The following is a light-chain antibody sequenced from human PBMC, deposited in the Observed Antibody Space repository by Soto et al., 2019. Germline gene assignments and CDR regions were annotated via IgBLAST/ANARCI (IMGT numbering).Light chain of an antibody. CDR1: QSIRSW. Sequence: IQMTQSPSTLSSSLGDRVTIPCRASQSIRSWLAWYQQKPGKAPKLLIYDASSLESGVPSRFSGSGSGTEFTLTISSLQPDDFATYYCQQYNSLWTFGQGTKVDIK. CDR2: DAS. V-gene: IGKV1-5*01. J-gene: IGKJ1*01. CDR3: QQYNSLWT.